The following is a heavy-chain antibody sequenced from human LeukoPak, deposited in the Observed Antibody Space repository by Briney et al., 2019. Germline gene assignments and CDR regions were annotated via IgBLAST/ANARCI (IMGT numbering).Heavy chain of an antibody. CDR2: INPSGGST. CDR1: GYTFTSHY. CDR3: ARDRGGNSYWFDP. D-gene: IGHD4-23*01. Sequence: ASVKVSCEASGYTFTSHYIHWVRQAPGQGLEWMGIINPSGGSTSYAQMFQGRVTMTRDTSTSTVYMELSSLRSEDTAVYYCARDRGGNSYWFDPWGQGTLVTVSS. J-gene: IGHJ5*02. V-gene: IGHV1-46*01.